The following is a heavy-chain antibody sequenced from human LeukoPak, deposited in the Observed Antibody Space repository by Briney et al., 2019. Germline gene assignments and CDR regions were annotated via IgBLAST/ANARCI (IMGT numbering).Heavy chain of an antibody. J-gene: IGHJ4*02. V-gene: IGHV3-30-3*01. Sequence: GRSLRLSCAASGFTFSSYAMHWVRQAPGKGLEWVAVISYDGSNKYYADSVKGRFTISRDNSKNTLYLQMNSLRAEDTAVYYCARDPSTIVVVITTGLDYWGQGTLVTVSS. D-gene: IGHD3-22*01. CDR1: GFTFSSYA. CDR2: ISYDGSNK. CDR3: ARDPSTIVVVITTGLDY.